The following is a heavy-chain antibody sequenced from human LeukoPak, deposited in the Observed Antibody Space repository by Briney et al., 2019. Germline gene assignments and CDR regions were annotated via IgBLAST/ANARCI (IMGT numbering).Heavy chain of an antibody. D-gene: IGHD2-2*01. CDR2: ISYDGSKT. Sequence: GGSLRLSCAASGFTFNSYAMHWVRQAPGKGLGWVAVISYDGSKTYYAESLKGRFTISRDNSKNTLDLQMHSLGAEDTAVYYCARDYCSSPTCYMFHGTPRLEDWGQGTLVTVSS. J-gene: IGHJ4*02. CDR1: GFTFNSYA. V-gene: IGHV3-30*03. CDR3: ARDYCSSPTCYMFHGTPRLED.